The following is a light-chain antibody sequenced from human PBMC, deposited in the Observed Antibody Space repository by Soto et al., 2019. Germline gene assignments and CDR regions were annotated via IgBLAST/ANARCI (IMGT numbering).Light chain of an antibody. J-gene: IGLJ2*01. V-gene: IGLV1-44*01. Sequence: QSVLTQPPSVSGTPGQRVTISCSGSSSNIGRNTVNWYRQLPGTAPKLLIHSTTQRPSGVPDRFSGSKSGTSASLAISGLQSDDEADYYCATWDDSLKGVIFGGGTQLTVL. CDR1: SSNIGRNT. CDR3: ATWDDSLKGVI. CDR2: STT.